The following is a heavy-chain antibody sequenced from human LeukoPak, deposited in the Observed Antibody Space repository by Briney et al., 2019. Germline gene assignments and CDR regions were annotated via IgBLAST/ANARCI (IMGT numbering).Heavy chain of an antibody. CDR3: ARVVPGYSYGYFYFDY. J-gene: IGHJ4*02. D-gene: IGHD5-18*01. CDR2: ISSSSSYT. Sequence: GGSLRLSCAASGFTFSDYYMSWIRQAPGKGLKWVSYISSSSSYTNYADSVKGRFTISRDNAKNSLYLQMNSLRAEDTAVYYCARVVPGYSYGYFYFDYWGQGTLVTVSS. CDR1: GFTFSDYY. V-gene: IGHV3-11*06.